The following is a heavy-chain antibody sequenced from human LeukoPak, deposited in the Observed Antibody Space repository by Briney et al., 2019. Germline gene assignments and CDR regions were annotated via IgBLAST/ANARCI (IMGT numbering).Heavy chain of an antibody. CDR2: INPNSGGT. D-gene: IGHD3-9*01. CDR1: GYTFTGYY. CDR3: ARDRYILTGPDYYYGMDV. J-gene: IGHJ6*02. V-gene: IGHV1-2*02. Sequence: GASVKVSCKASGYTFTGYYMHWVRQAPGQGLEWMGWINPNSGGTNYAQKFQGRVTMTRDTSISTAYMELSRLRSYDTAVYYCARDRYILTGPDYYYGMDVWGQGTTVTVSS.